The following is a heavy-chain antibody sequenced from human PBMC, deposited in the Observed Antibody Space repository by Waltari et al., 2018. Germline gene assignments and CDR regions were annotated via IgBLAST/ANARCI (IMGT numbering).Heavy chain of an antibody. CDR3: AKDITKGWFYFDY. CDR1: GFTFDDYT. V-gene: IGHV3-43*01. D-gene: IGHD6-19*01. Sequence: EVQLVESGGVVVQPGGSLRLSCAASGFTFDDYTMHWVRQAPGKGLEWVSLISWDGGSTYYADSVKGRFTISRDNSKNSLYLQMNSLRTEDTALYYCAKDITKGWFYFDYWGQGTLVTVSS. J-gene: IGHJ4*02. CDR2: ISWDGGST.